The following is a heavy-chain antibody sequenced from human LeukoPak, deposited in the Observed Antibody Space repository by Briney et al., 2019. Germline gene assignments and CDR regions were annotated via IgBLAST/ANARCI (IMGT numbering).Heavy chain of an antibody. CDR2: IIPIFGTA. Sequence: SVKVSCKASGGAFSSYAISWVRQAPGQGLEWMGGIIPIFGTANYAQKFQGRVTITADESTSTAYMELSSLRSEDTAVYYCASDVGVGATPNDAFDIWGQGTMVTVSS. J-gene: IGHJ3*02. CDR1: GGAFSSYA. D-gene: IGHD1-26*01. V-gene: IGHV1-69*13. CDR3: ASDVGVGATPNDAFDI.